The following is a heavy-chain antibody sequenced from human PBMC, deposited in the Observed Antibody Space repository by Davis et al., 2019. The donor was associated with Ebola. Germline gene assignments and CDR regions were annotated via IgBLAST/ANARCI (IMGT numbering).Heavy chain of an antibody. CDR3: ARVTGRGGWAQLPY. J-gene: IGHJ4*02. CDR1: GGTFSSYA. CDR2: INAGNGNT. Sequence: ASVKVSCKASGGTFSSYAISWVRQAPGQRLEWMGWINAGNGNTKYSQKFQGRVTITRDTSASTAYMEVSSLRSEDTAVYYCARVTGRGGWAQLPYWGQGTLVTVSS. V-gene: IGHV1-3*01. D-gene: IGHD6-19*01.